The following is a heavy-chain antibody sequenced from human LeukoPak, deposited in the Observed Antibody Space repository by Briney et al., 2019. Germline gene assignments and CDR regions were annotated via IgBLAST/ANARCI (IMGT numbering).Heavy chain of an antibody. Sequence: SETLSLTCAVYGGSFSGYYWSWIRQPPGKGLEWIGEINHSGSTNYNPSLKSRVTISVDTSKNQFSLKLSSVTAADTAVYYCARGNPSGSSAAFDYWGQGTLVTVSS. CDR1: GGSFSGYY. D-gene: IGHD1-26*01. V-gene: IGHV4-34*01. CDR3: ARGNPSGSSAAFDY. J-gene: IGHJ4*02. CDR2: INHSGST.